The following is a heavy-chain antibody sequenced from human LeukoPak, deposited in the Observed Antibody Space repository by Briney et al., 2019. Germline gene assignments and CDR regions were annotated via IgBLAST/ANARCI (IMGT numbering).Heavy chain of an antibody. V-gene: IGHV1-8*01. D-gene: IGHD2-15*01. CDR1: GYTFTSYD. CDR3: ARGGGYCSGGSCYSPVYMDV. J-gene: IGHJ6*03. Sequence: GSVKVSCKASGYTFTSYDINWVRQATGQGLEGMGWMNPNSGNTGYAQKFQGRVTMISSTSISTAYMEHSSMRSEDTAVYYCARGGGYCSGGSCYSPVYMDVWGKGTTVTVSS. CDR2: MNPNSGNT.